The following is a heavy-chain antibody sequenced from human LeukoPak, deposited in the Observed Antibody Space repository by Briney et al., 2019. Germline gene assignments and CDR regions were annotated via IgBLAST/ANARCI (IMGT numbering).Heavy chain of an antibody. V-gene: IGHV3-53*01. CDR1: GFTVSSNY. CDR2: IYSGGST. Sequence: GGSLRLSCAASGFTVSSNYMSWVRQAPGKGLEWVSVIYSGGSTYYADSVKGRFTISRDNSKNTLYLQMNSLSAEDTAVYYCARAEYYYDSTHFDYWGQGTLVTVSS. D-gene: IGHD3-22*01. CDR3: ARAEYYYDSTHFDY. J-gene: IGHJ4*02.